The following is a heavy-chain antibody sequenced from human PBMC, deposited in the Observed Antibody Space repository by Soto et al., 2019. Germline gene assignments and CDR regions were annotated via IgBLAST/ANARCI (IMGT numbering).Heavy chain of an antibody. CDR1: GYSIRSGYF. Sequence: SETLSLTCAVSGYSIRSGYFWGWIRQPPGKGLEWIGSMYHSGITYYNPSLKSRVTISVDTSKNQFSLKLSSVTAADTAVYYCASSGRLGYNLWDYFAYWGQGTLVTV. J-gene: IGHJ4*02. CDR3: ASSGRLGYNLWDYFAY. CDR2: MYHSGIT. V-gene: IGHV4-38-2*01. D-gene: IGHD5-12*01.